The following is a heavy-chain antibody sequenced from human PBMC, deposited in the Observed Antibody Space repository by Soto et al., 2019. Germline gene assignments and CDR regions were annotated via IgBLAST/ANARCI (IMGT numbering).Heavy chain of an antibody. Sequence: ASVKVSCKASGYSFTNNDVSWVRQATGQGLGWMGWMNPGSGDTGYAQKFQGRVTMTRDISTATAYMELSSLRSDDTATYYCARMATFGSLNWFDPWGQGTLVTVSS. CDR1: GYSFTNND. V-gene: IGHV1-8*01. CDR2: MNPGSGDT. J-gene: IGHJ5*02. CDR3: ARMATFGSLNWFDP. D-gene: IGHD3-16*01.